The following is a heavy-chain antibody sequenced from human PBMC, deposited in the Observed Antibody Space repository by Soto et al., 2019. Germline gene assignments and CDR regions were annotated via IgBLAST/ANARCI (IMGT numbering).Heavy chain of an antibody. D-gene: IGHD6-19*01. CDR3: AKDPMGPPPQWLVLEWFDP. J-gene: IGHJ5*02. Sequence: GGSLRLSCAASGFTFSSYAMSWVRQAPGKGLEWVSAISGSGGSTYYADSVKGRFTISRDNSKNTLYLQMNSLRAEDTAVYYCAKDPMGPPPQWLVLEWFDPWGQGTLVTVSS. CDR2: ISGSGGST. V-gene: IGHV3-23*01. CDR1: GFTFSSYA.